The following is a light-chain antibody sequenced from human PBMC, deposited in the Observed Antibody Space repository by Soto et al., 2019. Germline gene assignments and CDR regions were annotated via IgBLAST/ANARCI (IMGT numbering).Light chain of an antibody. V-gene: IGLV1-47*01. CDR3: AAWDDSLSGYV. CDR1: SSNIGSNY. Sequence: QSVLTQPPSASGTPGQRVTISCSGSSSNIGSNYVYWYQQLPGTAPKLLIPRNNQRPSEVPDRFSCSKSGTSASLAISGLRYEDEADYYCAAWDDSLSGYVFGTGTKVTVL. CDR2: RNN. J-gene: IGLJ1*01.